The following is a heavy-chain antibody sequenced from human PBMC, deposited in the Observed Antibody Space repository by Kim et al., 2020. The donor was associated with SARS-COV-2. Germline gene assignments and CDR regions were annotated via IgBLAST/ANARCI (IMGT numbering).Heavy chain of an antibody. V-gene: IGHV4-31*03. Sequence: SETLSLTCTVSGGSISSGGYYWSWIRQHPGKGLEWIGYIYYSGSTYYNPCLKSRVTISVDTSKNQFSLKLSSATAADTAVYYCARAHRTIFGVVEYMDVWGQGTTVTVSS. CDR3: ARAHRTIFGVVEYMDV. D-gene: IGHD3-3*01. CDR2: IYYSGST. CDR1: GGSISSGGYY. J-gene: IGHJ6*02.